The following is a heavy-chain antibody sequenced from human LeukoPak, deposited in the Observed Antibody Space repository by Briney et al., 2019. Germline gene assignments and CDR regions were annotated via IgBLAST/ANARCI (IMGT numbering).Heavy chain of an antibody. D-gene: IGHD6-6*01. J-gene: IGHJ5*01. V-gene: IGHV3-11*04. CDR3: TRDPRHFDS. CDR2: ISGSGHDI. CDR1: GFTFSDSY. Sequence: GGSLRLSCAASGFTFSDSYMTWVRQAPGKGVEWVAYISGSGHDINYSDSVKGRFAISRDNAKNSLYLQMSSLRVEDTAVYYCTRDPRHFDSCGQGTLVTVSS.